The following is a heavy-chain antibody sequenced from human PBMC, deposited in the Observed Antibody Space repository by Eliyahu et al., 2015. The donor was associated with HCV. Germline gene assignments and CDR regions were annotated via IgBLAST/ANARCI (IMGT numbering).Heavy chain of an antibody. CDR2: IYTSGST. J-gene: IGHJ4*02. V-gene: IGHV4-61*02. CDR1: GGSXXXGXYY. Sequence: QVQLQESGPGLVKPSQTLSLTCXVSGGSXXXGXYYWXWIRQPAGKGLEWIGRIYTSGSTNYNPSLKSRVTISVDTSKNQFSLKLSSVTAADTAVYYCAREWFGESDVILDYWGQGTLVTVSS. CDR3: AREWFGESDVILDY. D-gene: IGHD3-10*01.